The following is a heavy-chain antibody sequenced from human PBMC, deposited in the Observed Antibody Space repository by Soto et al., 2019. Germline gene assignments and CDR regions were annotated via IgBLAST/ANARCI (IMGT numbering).Heavy chain of an antibody. CDR1: GFTFSSYA. J-gene: IGHJ5*02. V-gene: IGHV3-30-3*01. CDR2: ISYDGSNK. Sequence: QVQLVESGGGVVQPGRSLRLSCAASGFTFSSYAMHWVRQAPGKGLEWVAVISYDGSNKYYADSVKGRFTISRDNSKNTLYLQTNSLRAEDTAVYYCARGSTWIQLWSYNCFDPWGQGTLVTVSS. CDR3: ARGSTWIQLWSYNCFDP. D-gene: IGHD5-18*01.